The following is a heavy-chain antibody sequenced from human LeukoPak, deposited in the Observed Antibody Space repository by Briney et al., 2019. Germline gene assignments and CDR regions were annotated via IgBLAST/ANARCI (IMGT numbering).Heavy chain of an antibody. Sequence: SETLSLTCAVYDGSLSGYYWGWIRQPPGKGLEWIGEINHSGSTNYNPSLKSRVSISIDTSKNQFSLNLTSVTAADTAVYYCARGRRYYYGSGSYYCDYWGQGTLVTVSS. CDR1: DGSLSGYY. V-gene: IGHV4-34*01. CDR2: INHSGST. CDR3: ARGRRYYYGSGSYYCDY. D-gene: IGHD3-10*01. J-gene: IGHJ4*02.